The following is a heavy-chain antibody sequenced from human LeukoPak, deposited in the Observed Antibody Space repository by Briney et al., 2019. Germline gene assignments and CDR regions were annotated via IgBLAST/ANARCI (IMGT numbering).Heavy chain of an antibody. CDR1: GFTFSSYS. Sequence: GGSLRLSCAASGFTFSSYSMNWVRQAPGKGLEWVSSISSSSSYIYYADSVKGRFTISRDNSKSTLYLQMNSLRAEDTAVYYCAKRRGGGLTDFDYWGQGTLVTVSS. CDR3: AKRRGGGLTDFDY. CDR2: ISSSSSYI. V-gene: IGHV3-21*04. J-gene: IGHJ4*02. D-gene: IGHD1-14*01.